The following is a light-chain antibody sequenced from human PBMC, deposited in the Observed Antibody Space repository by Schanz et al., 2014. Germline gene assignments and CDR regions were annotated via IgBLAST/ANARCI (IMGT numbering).Light chain of an antibody. J-gene: IGKJ3*01. CDR1: HGIRGN. Sequence: RVMTQSPATLSVSPGETATLSCWASHGIRGNLAWYQQKPGQTPRLLIYGASTRATGIPARFSGSGSGTEFPLTISSLQSEDFAVYYCQLRRTFGPGTKVDIK. CDR2: GAS. CDR3: QLRRT. V-gene: IGKV3-15*01.